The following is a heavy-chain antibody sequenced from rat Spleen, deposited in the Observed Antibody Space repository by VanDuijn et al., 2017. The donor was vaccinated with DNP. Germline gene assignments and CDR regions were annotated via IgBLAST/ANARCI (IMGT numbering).Heavy chain of an antibody. J-gene: IGHJ4*01. V-gene: IGHV5-17*01. CDR3: ARDNYVTYGAMDP. Sequence: EVHLVESGGGLIQPGRSLNLSCVASGFTFSDYAMAWVRQAPKGGLEWVATISYDGLRTYYRDSVKGRFTSSRDDAKSTLFLQMDSLRSEDTATYYCARDNYVTYGAMDPWGQGTSVTVSS. CDR2: ISYDGLRT. CDR1: GFTFSDYA. D-gene: IGHD1-11*01.